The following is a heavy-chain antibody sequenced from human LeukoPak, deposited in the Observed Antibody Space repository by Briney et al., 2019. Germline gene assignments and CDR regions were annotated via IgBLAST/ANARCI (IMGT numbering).Heavy chain of an antibody. CDR3: ARIPQYCSGGTCYSGTFDY. CDR1: GFSLSTSGMR. Sequence: SGPALVQPTPTLTLTCTFSGFSLSTSGMRVSWIRQPPGKALEWLAPIHWDDNKFYSTSLKTRLTISKDTSKNQVVLTMTNMDPVDTATYYCARIPQYCSGGTCYSGTFDYWGQGTLVTVSS. CDR2: IHWDDNK. J-gene: IGHJ4*02. V-gene: IGHV2-70*04. D-gene: IGHD2-15*01.